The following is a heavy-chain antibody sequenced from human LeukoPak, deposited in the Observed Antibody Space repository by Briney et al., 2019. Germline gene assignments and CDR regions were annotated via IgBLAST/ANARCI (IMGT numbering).Heavy chain of an antibody. V-gene: IGHV4-30-2*03. J-gene: IGHJ3*02. CDR1: GGSISSGGYY. CDR3: ARHAGVPAAKRGYDAFDI. Sequence: SQTLSLTCTVSGGSISSGGYYWSWIRQPPGKGLEWIGYIYHSGSTYYNPSLKSRVTISVDTSKNQFSLKLSSVTAADTAVYYCARHAGVPAAKRGYDAFDIWGQGTMVTVSS. D-gene: IGHD2-2*01. CDR2: IYHSGST.